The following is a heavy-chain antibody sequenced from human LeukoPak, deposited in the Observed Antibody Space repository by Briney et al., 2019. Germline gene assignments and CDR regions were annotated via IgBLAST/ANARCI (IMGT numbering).Heavy chain of an antibody. J-gene: IGHJ4*02. D-gene: IGHD4-17*01. CDR1: GFTFSSYW. CDR2: INSDGSST. CDR3: ARVEARTTAFDY. Sequence: GGSLRLFCAASGFTFSSYWMHWVRQAPGKGLVWVSRINSDGSSTSYADSVKGRFTISRDNAKNTLYLQMNSLRAEDTAVYYCARVEARTTAFDYWGQGTLVTVSS. V-gene: IGHV3-74*01.